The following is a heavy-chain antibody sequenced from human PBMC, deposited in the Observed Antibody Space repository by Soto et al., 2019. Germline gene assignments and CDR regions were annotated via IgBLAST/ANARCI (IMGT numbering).Heavy chain of an antibody. CDR1: GGSISSYY. V-gene: IGHV4-59*01. CDR3: ARGYCISTSCYADGHGNWFDP. CDR2: IYYSGST. Sequence: SETLSLTCTVSGGSISSYYWSWIRQPPGKGLEWIGYIYYSGSTNYNPSLKSRVTISVDTSKNQFSLKLSSVTAADTAVYYCARGYCISTSCYADGHGNWFDPWGRGTLVTVSS. J-gene: IGHJ5*02. D-gene: IGHD2-2*01.